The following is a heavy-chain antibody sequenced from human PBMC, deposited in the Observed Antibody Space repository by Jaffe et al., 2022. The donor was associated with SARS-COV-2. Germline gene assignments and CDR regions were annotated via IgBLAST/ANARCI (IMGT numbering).Heavy chain of an antibody. V-gene: IGHV1-46*01. CDR2: INPSGGST. J-gene: IGHJ5*02. CDR1: GYTFTSYY. D-gene: IGHD2-2*01. CDR3: AREGGIVVVPAAGSLGWFDP. Sequence: QVQLVQSGAEVKKPGASVKVSCKASGYTFTSYYMHWVRQAPGQGLEWMGIINPSGGSTSYAQKFQGRVTMTRDTSTSTVYMELSSLRSEDTAVYYCAREGGIVVVPAAGSLGWFDPWGQGTLVTVSS.